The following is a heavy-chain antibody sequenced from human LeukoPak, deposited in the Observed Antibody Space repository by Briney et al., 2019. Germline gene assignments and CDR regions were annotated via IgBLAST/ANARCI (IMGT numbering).Heavy chain of an antibody. J-gene: IGHJ4*02. CDR3: ARLRSGSSGWYY. Sequence: SETLPLTCAVYGGSFTGFYWSWIRQPPGKGLEWIGDINHSGNTNYNPSLKSRVTISVDTSKKQFSLILTSVTAADTAVYYCARLRSGSSGWYYWGQGTLVTVSS. D-gene: IGHD6-19*01. CDR1: GGSFTGFY. V-gene: IGHV4-34*01. CDR2: INHSGNT.